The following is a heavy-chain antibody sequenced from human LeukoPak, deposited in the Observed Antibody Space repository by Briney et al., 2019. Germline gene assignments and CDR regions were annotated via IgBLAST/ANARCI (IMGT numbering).Heavy chain of an antibody. CDR3: ATYLSSGSGAFDY. Sequence: PSETLSLTCAVSGYSISSGYYWGWIRQPPGKGLESIGSIYHSGSTYYNPSLKSRVTISVDTSMNQFSLKLSSVTAADTAVYYCATYLSSGSGAFDYWGQGTLVTVSS. J-gene: IGHJ4*02. D-gene: IGHD6-19*01. CDR1: GYSISSGYY. V-gene: IGHV4-38-2*01. CDR2: IYHSGST.